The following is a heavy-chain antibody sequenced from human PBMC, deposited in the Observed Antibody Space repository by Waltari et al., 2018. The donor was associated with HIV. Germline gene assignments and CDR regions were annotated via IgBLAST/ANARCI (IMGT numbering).Heavy chain of an antibody. V-gene: IGHV3-48*01. Sequence: EVQLVESGGGLVQPGGSLRLSCAASGFTFSALGMTGVRQAPGKGLEWVSYISSSSSTIYYADSVKGRFTISRDNAKNSLYLQMNSLRAEDTAVYYCARDPVYSGSSLVYYFDYWGQGTLVTVSS. D-gene: IGHD6-6*01. CDR2: ISSSSSTI. CDR3: ARDPVYSGSSLVYYFDY. J-gene: IGHJ4*02. CDR1: GFTFSALG.